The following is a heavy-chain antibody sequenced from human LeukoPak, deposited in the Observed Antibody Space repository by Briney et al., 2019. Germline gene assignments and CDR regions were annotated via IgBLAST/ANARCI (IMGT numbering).Heavy chain of an antibody. Sequence: SETLSLTCTVSGGSVSSGSYYWSWIRQPPGKGLEWIGYIYYSGSTNYNPSLKSRVTISVDTSKNQFSLKLSSVTAADTAVYYCARDVYYDFWSGCATYYYYGLDVWGQGTTVTVSS. CDR1: GGSVSSGSYY. D-gene: IGHD3-3*01. V-gene: IGHV4-61*01. CDR2: IYYSGST. J-gene: IGHJ6*02. CDR3: ARDVYYDFWSGCATYYYYGLDV.